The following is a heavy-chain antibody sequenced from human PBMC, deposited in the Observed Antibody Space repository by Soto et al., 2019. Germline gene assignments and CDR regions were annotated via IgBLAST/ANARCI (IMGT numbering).Heavy chain of an antibody. CDR2: ISGSGFKK. Sequence: TGGSLRLSCPASGFICENFGMSWVRQAPGKGLEGISSISGSGFKKYYADSVKGRFTISRDNSKSTVYLELNNLSAEDTAVYHCAKXQGVELVPLATVDWFDPWGPGSVVTVSS. D-gene: IGHD1-26*01. J-gene: IGHJ5*02. CDR1: GFICENFG. CDR3: AKXQGVELVPLATVDWFDP. V-gene: IGHV3-23*01.